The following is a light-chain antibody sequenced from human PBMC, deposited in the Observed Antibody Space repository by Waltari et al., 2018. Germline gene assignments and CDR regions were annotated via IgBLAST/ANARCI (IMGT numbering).Light chain of an antibody. CDR3: QKYVSLPAT. CDR1: QSVSRY. J-gene: IGKJ1*01. CDR2: DAS. Sequence: EIVLTQSPCTLPLSPGERATLACRASQSVSRYLAWYQQKTGQDPRLLIYDASTRATGIPDRFSGSGSGTDFSLTISRLEPEDVAVYYCQKYVSLPATFGQGTKVEVK. V-gene: IGKV3-20*01.